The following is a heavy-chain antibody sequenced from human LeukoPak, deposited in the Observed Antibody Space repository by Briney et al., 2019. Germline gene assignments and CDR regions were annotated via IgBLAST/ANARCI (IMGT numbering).Heavy chain of an antibody. CDR3: ARGIDGYSYGYYGY. V-gene: IGHV4-34*01. CDR1: GGSFSGYY. Sequence: SETLSLTXAVYGGSFSGYYWSWIRQPPGKGLEWNGEINHSGSTNYNPSLKSRVTISVDTSKNQFSLKLSSVTAADTAVYYCARGIDGYSYGYYGYWGQGTLVTVSS. D-gene: IGHD5-18*01. J-gene: IGHJ4*02. CDR2: INHSGST.